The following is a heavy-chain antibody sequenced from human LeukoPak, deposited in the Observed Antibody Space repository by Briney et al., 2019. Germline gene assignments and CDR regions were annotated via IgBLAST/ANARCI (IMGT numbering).Heavy chain of an antibody. D-gene: IGHD6-19*01. V-gene: IGHV4-34*01. Sequence: PSETLSLTCAVYGGSFSGDYWNWIRQPPGKGLEWIGEINHSGSTNSNPSLKSRVIISVDRSKNQLSLKLSSVTAADTAVYYCARRPRYSSGWYYFDSWGQGTLVTVSS. J-gene: IGHJ4*02. CDR2: INHSGST. CDR3: ARRPRYSSGWYYFDS. CDR1: GGSFSGDY.